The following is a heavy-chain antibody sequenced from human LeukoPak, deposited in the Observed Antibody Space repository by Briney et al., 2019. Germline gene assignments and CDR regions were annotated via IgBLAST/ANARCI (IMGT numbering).Heavy chain of an antibody. D-gene: IGHD3-10*01. CDR2: VYYSGTT. Sequence: PSETLSLTCTVSGDSINNYYWSWIRQPPGKGLEWIGYVYYSGTTNYNPSLKSRASISVDTSKNQFSLKLTTVTAADTAVYYCAREGTMVRGMSWFDPWGQGTLVTVSS. CDR1: GDSINNYY. CDR3: AREGTMVRGMSWFDP. V-gene: IGHV4-59*01. J-gene: IGHJ5*02.